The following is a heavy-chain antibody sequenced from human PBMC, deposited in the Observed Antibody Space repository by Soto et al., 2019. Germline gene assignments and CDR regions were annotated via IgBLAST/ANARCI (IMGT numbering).Heavy chain of an antibody. CDR1: GGSISSYY. CDR2: IYYSGST. CDR3: ARGGSYYDFWSGYYTGHYYYYGMDV. J-gene: IGHJ6*02. Sequence: PSETLSLTCTVSGGSISSYYWSWIRQPPGKGLEWIGYIYYSGSTNYNPSLKSRVTIPVDTSKNQFSLKLSSVTAADTAVYYCARGGSYYDFWSGYYTGHYYYYGMDVWGQGTTVTVSS. V-gene: IGHV4-59*01. D-gene: IGHD3-3*01.